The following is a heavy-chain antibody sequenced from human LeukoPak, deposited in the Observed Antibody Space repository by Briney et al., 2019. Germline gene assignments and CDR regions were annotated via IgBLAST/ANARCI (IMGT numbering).Heavy chain of an antibody. CDR2: FDPEDGET. V-gene: IGHV1-24*01. CDR3: ATVDRYGYRGFDY. CDR1: GGTFSSYA. D-gene: IGHD5-18*01. J-gene: IGHJ4*02. Sequence: GASVKVSCKASGGTFSSYAISWVRQAPGQGLEWMGGFDPEDGETIYAQKFQGRVTMTEDTSTDTAYMELSSLRSEDTAVYYCATVDRYGYRGFDYWGQGTLVTVSS.